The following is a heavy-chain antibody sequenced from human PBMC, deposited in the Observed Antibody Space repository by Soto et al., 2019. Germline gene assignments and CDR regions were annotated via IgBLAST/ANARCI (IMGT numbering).Heavy chain of an antibody. CDR3: ARDLSDCSGGSCYGYFDY. V-gene: IGHV4-59*01. D-gene: IGHD2-15*01. CDR2: IYYSGST. Sequence: SETLSLTCTVSGGSISSYYWSWIRQPPGKGLEWIGYIYYSGSTNYNPSLKSRVTISVDTSKNQFSLKLSSVTAADTAVYYCARDLSDCSGGSCYGYFDYWGQGTLVTVSS. J-gene: IGHJ4*02. CDR1: GGSISSYY.